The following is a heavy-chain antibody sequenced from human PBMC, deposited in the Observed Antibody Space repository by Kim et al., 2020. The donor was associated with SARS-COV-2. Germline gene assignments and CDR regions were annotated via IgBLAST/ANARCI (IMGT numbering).Heavy chain of an antibody. J-gene: IGHJ5*02. Sequence: SVKVSCKASGGTFSSYAISWVRQAPGQGLEWMGRIIPILGIANYAQKFQGRVTITADKSTSTAYMELSSLRSEDTAVYYCARALRGYCSSTSCYASWFDPWGQGTLVTVSS. D-gene: IGHD2-2*01. CDR3: ARALRGYCSSTSCYASWFDP. V-gene: IGHV1-69*04. CDR2: IIPILGIA. CDR1: GGTFSSYA.